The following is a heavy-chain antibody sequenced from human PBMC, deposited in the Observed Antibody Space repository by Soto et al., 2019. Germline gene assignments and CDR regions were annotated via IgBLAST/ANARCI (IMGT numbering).Heavy chain of an antibody. CDR2: ISAYNGNT. V-gene: IGHV1-18*01. J-gene: IGHJ4*02. D-gene: IGHD3-16*01. CDR3: ARDENIDTPAGGC. Sequence: QVQLGQSGTEVKQPGASVKVSCKASGYTFTTYGINWVRQAPGQGLEWMGWISAYNGNTNYAQNLQGRVTMTTDTSTSTAYMELRSLSSDDTAVYYCARDENIDTPAGGCWGQGTLVTVSS. CDR1: GYTFTTYG.